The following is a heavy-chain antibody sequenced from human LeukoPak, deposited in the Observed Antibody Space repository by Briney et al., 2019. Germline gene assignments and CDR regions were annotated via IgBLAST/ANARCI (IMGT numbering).Heavy chain of an antibody. J-gene: IGHJ4*02. D-gene: IGHD6-6*01. Sequence: GGSLRLSCAASGLTFSDYYMSWIRQAPGKGLEWVSYISSSSSYTNYADSVKGRFTISRDNAKNSLYLQMNSLRAEDTAVYYCARAPGVAALDYWGQGTLVTVSS. CDR3: ARAPGVAALDY. V-gene: IGHV3-11*06. CDR1: GLTFSDYY. CDR2: ISSSSSYT.